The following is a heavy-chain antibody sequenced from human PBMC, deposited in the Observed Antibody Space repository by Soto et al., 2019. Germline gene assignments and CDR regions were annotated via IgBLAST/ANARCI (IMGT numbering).Heavy chain of an antibody. CDR1: GFTFSSYA. V-gene: IGHV3-23*01. CDR3: SKDLTNGYSSGGINYYFDY. CDR2: ISGSGGST. D-gene: IGHD6-19*01. J-gene: IGHJ4*02. Sequence: PGGSLRLSCAASGFTFSSYAMSWVRQAPGKGLEWVSAISGSGGSTYYADSVKGRFTISRDNSKNTLYLQMNSLRAEDTAVYYCSKDLTNGYSSGGINYYFDYWGQGTLVTVSS.